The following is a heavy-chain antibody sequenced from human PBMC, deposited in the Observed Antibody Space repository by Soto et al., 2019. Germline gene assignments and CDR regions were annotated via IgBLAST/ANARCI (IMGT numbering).Heavy chain of an antibody. V-gene: IGHV3-21*01. Sequence: EVQLVESGGGLVKPGGSLRLSCAASGFTFSSYSMNWVRQDPGKGLEWVSSISSRTNYMYYADSVKGRFTISRDDAKNSLYLQMNSLRAEDTAVYYCARMGSVTTFSWADYYYGMDVWGQGTTVTVSS. CDR3: ARMGSVTTFSWADYYYGMDV. D-gene: IGHD4-17*01. CDR2: ISSRTNYM. CDR1: GFTFSSYS. J-gene: IGHJ6*02.